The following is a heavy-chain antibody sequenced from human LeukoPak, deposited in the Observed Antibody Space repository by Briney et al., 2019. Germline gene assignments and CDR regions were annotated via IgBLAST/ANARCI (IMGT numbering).Heavy chain of an antibody. D-gene: IGHD3-9*01. J-gene: IGHJ4*02. Sequence: PGGSLRLSCAASGSTFDDYTMRWVRQAPGKGLEWVSLISWDGGSTYYADSVKGRFTISRDNSKNSLYLQMNSLRTEDTALYYCAKPRYYDILTGYYDYWGQGTLVTVSS. CDR3: AKPRYYDILTGYYDY. CDR2: ISWDGGST. V-gene: IGHV3-43*01. CDR1: GSTFDDYT.